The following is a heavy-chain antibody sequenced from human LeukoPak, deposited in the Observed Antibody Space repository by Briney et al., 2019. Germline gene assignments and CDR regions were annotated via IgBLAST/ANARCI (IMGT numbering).Heavy chain of an antibody. CDR1: GGSISSSSYY. D-gene: IGHD1-26*01. CDR2: ISYSGST. J-gene: IGHJ6*03. V-gene: IGHV4-61*05. CDR3: ARGEWELGYYMDV. Sequence: KSSETLSLTCTVSGGSISSSSYYWGWIRQPPGKGLEWIGYISYSGSTNYNPSLKSRVTISVDTSKNQFSLKLSSVTAADTAVYYCARGEWELGYYMDVWGKGTTVTISS.